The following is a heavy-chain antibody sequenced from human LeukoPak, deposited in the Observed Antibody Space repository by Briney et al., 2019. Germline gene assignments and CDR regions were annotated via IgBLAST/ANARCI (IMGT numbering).Heavy chain of an antibody. CDR2: ISSTGSTI. CDR1: GFTFSSYE. J-gene: IGHJ4*02. CDR3: AGYSSGWYSLFY. Sequence: PGGSLRLSWAASGFTFSSYEMNWVRQAPGKGLEWVSYISSTGSTIYNAVSVKGRFTISRDNSKSSLYLQMDTLRAEDTAVYYCAGYSSGWYSLFYWGRGALVTVSS. D-gene: IGHD6-19*01. V-gene: IGHV3-48*03.